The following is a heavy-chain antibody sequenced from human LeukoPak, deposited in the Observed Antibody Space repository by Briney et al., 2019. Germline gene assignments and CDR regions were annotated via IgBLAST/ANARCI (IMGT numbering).Heavy chain of an antibody. J-gene: IGHJ4*02. CDR1: GFTFSSYG. CDR2: ISYDGSNK. V-gene: IGHV3-30*03. D-gene: IGHD2-15*01. CDR3: AGGGFATNFDY. Sequence: PGGSLRLSCAASGFTFSSYGMHWVRQAPGKGLEWVAVISYDGSNKYYADSVKGRFTISRDNSKNTLYLQMNSLRAEDTAVYYCAGGGFATNFDYWGQGTLVTVSS.